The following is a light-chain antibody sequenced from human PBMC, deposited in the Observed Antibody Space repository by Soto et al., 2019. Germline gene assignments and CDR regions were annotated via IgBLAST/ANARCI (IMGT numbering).Light chain of an antibody. J-gene: IGKJ5*01. CDR1: QSVLYSSNNKNY. Sequence: DIVMTQSPDSLAVSLGERATINCKSSQSVLYSSNNKNYLAWYQQKPGQPPKLLIYWASTRESGVPDRFSGSGSGTDFTLTISSLQAEDVALYYCQQYYSTLITFGQGTRLEIK. V-gene: IGKV4-1*01. CDR3: QQYYSTLIT. CDR2: WAS.